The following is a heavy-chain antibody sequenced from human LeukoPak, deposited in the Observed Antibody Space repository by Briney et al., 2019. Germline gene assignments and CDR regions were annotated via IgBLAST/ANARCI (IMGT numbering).Heavy chain of an antibody. Sequence: GGSLRLSCAASGFTFDDYAMHWVRQAPGKGLEWVSGISWNSGSIGYADSVKGRFTISRDNAKNSLYLQMNSLRAEDTALYYCAKASIAVAGTGGAFDIWGQGTMVTVSS. CDR3: AKASIAVAGTGGAFDI. J-gene: IGHJ3*02. CDR2: ISWNSGSI. D-gene: IGHD6-19*01. V-gene: IGHV3-9*01. CDR1: GFTFDDYA.